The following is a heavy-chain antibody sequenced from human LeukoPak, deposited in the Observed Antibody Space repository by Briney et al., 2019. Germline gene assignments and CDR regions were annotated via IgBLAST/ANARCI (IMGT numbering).Heavy chain of an antibody. V-gene: IGHV3-30-3*01. J-gene: IGHJ4*02. D-gene: IGHD3-10*01. CDR1: GFTFSSYA. CDR3: ARDSKWYGSGSTFDY. Sequence: PGRSLRLSCAASGFTFSSYAMHWVRQAPGKGLEWVAVISYDGSNKYYADSVKGRFTISRDNSKNMLYLQMNSLRAEDTAVYYCARDSKWYGSGSTFDYWGQGTLVTVSS. CDR2: ISYDGSNK.